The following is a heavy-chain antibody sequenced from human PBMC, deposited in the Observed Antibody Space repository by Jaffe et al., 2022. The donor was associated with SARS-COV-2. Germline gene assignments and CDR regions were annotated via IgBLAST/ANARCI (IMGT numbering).Heavy chain of an antibody. J-gene: IGHJ4*02. V-gene: IGHV3-33*01. Sequence: QVQLVESGGGVVQPGRSLRLSCAASGFTFSGYGIHWVRQVPGKGLEWVAVIWYDGNNKYYADSVKGRFTISRDNSKNTLYLQMNSLRAEDTAVYYCARDNDQWGYFFDYWGQGTLVTVSS. CDR2: IWYDGNNK. D-gene: IGHD7-27*01. CDR3: ARDNDQWGYFFDY. CDR1: GFTFSGYG.